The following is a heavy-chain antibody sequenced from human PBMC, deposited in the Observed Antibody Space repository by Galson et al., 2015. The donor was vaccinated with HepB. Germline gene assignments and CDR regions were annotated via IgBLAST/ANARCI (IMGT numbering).Heavy chain of an antibody. V-gene: IGHV1-3*04. CDR3: ARGRTPLGFSEWSPPFDY. D-gene: IGHD3-3*01. J-gene: IGHJ4*02. CDR1: GYTFTTYA. Sequence: SVKVSCKASGYTFTTYAMRWVRQAPGQSLEWMGWINTGNGNTKYSQKFQGRVTITRDTSASTAYMELRSLRSEDTAVYYCARGRTPLGFSEWSPPFDYWGQGTLVTVSS. CDR2: INTGNGNT.